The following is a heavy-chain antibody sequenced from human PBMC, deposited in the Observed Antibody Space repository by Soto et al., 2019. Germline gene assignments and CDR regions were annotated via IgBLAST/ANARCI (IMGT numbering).Heavy chain of an antibody. D-gene: IGHD3-22*01. J-gene: IGHJ4*02. CDR2: IYYSGST. CDR1: GGSISSSSYY. CDR3: AREGHYYDSSGYWRLFDY. Sequence: SETLPLTCTVSGGSISSSSYYWGWIRQPPGKGLEWIGSIYYSGSTYYNPSLKSRVTISVDTSKNQFSLKLSSVTAADTAVYYCAREGHYYDSSGYWRLFDYWGQGTLVTVSS. V-gene: IGHV4-39*07.